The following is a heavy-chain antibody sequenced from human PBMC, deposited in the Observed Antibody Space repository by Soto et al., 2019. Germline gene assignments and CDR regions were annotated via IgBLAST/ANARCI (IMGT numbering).Heavy chain of an antibody. CDR1: GFTFSNAW. CDR3: TTGVRNGYYNLDY. D-gene: IGHD3-3*01. J-gene: IGHJ4*02. CDR2: IKGEADGGTT. V-gene: IGHV3-15*01. Sequence: QLVESGGGLVKPGGSLRLSCAASGFTFSNAWMSWVRQAPGKGLEWVGRIKGEADGGTTDYAAPVKGRITISRDHSEDTLYLQMNSLKTEDTAVDDWTTGVRNGYYNLDYWGQGTPVTVST.